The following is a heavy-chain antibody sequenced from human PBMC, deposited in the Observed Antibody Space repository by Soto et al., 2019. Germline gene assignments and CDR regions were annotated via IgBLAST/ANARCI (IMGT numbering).Heavy chain of an antibody. D-gene: IGHD6-13*01. CDR3: ARGGYSRSWYRPVNAWYYFDY. Sequence: SETLSLTCAVYGGSFSGYYGSGIRQPPGKGLEGIGEINHSGSTNYNPSLKSRVTISVDTSKNQFSLKLSSVTAADTAVYYCARGGYSRSWYRPVNAWYYFDYWGQGTLVTVSS. CDR1: GGSFSGYY. CDR2: INHSGST. V-gene: IGHV4-34*01. J-gene: IGHJ4*02.